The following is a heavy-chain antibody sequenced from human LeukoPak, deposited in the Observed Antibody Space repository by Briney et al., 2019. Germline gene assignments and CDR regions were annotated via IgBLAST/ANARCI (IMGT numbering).Heavy chain of an antibody. V-gene: IGHV3-74*03. CDR3: ARGGHKLDIEATRYYYGVDD. Sequence: PGGSLRLSCAASGFILSDYWMHWVRQGPGGGLVHVSRIESDGSRTTYADSVKGRFTVSRDDAKNTMYLQMNSLRAEDTAVYYCARGGHKLDIEATRYYYGVDDWGQGTTVTVPS. CDR1: GFILSDYW. D-gene: IGHD5-12*01. J-gene: IGHJ6*02. CDR2: IESDGSRT.